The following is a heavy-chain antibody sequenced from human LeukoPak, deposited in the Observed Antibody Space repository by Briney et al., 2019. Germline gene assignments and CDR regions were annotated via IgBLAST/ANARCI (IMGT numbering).Heavy chain of an antibody. CDR1: GFTFDDYA. Sequence: PXRSLXXXXAASGFTFDDYAMHWVRQAPGKGLEWVSGISWNSGSIGYADSVKGRFTISRDNSKNTLYLQMNSLRAEDTAVYYCAKDRAYYYDSSDYWGQGTLVTVSS. CDR3: AKDRAYYYDSSDY. CDR2: ISWNSGSI. J-gene: IGHJ4*02. D-gene: IGHD3-22*01. V-gene: IGHV3-9*01.